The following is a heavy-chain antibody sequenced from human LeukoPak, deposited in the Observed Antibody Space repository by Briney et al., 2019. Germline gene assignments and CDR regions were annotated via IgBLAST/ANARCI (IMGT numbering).Heavy chain of an antibody. J-gene: IGHJ4*02. CDR2: IYFSGST. Sequence: SETLSLTCTVSGGSISSDYWSWIRQPPGEGLEWIGYIYFSGSTNYNPSLKSRVTMSVDTSKTQLSLKLSSVTAADTAVYYCARGGGYFNYWGQGTLVTVSS. D-gene: IGHD3-16*01. V-gene: IGHV4-59*01. CDR3: ARGGGYFNY. CDR1: GGSISSDY.